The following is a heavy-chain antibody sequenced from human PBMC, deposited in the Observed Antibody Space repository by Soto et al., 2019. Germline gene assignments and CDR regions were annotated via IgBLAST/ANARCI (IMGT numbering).Heavy chain of an antibody. CDR3: ARETSSIAARLDY. V-gene: IGHV3-30-3*01. Sequence: GGSLRLSCAASGFTFSSYAMHWVRQAPGKGLEWVAAISYDGSNKYYADSVKGRFTISRNNTKNTLYLQMNRMRAEDTAVYYCARETSSIAARLDYWGQGTLVTVSS. CDR1: GFTFSSYA. J-gene: IGHJ4*02. D-gene: IGHD6-6*01. CDR2: ISYDGSNK.